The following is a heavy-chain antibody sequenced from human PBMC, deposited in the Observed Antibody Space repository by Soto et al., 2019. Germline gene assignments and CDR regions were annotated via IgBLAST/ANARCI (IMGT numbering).Heavy chain of an antibody. CDR1: GFTFSSYG. D-gene: IGHD3-3*01. CDR3: AREYYDFWSGYYRRITYYYYYGMDV. CDR2: IWDDGSNK. J-gene: IGHJ6*02. Sequence: QVQLVESGGGVVQPGRSLRLSCAASGFTFSSYGMHWVRQAPGKGLEWVAVIWDDGSNKYDADAVKGRFTISRDNSKNTLYLQMNSLRAEDTAVYYCAREYYDFWSGYYRRITYYYYYGMDVWGQGTTVTVSS. V-gene: IGHV3-33*01.